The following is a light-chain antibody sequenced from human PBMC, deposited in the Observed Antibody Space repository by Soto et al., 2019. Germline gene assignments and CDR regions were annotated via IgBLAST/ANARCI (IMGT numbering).Light chain of an antibody. CDR3: SSYTSSITYV. V-gene: IGLV2-18*02. J-gene: IGLJ1*01. Sequence: QSALTQPPSVSGSPGQSVTISCTGTSNDVGTYNRVSWYQQPPGTAPKLMIYEVTNRPSGVPDRFSGSKSGNTASLTISGLQAEDEADYYCSSYTSSITYVFGTGTKFTVL. CDR2: EVT. CDR1: SNDVGTYNR.